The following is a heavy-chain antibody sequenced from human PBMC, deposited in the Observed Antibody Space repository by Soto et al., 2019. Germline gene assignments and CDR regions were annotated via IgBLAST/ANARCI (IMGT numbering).Heavy chain of an antibody. CDR1: GGSLSAFY. V-gene: IGHV4-34*01. CDR2: INHSGST. CDR3: ASYHYYDFWIGSRHYMGV. Sequence: SETLSLTCAVYGGSLSAFYWSWVRQSPGKGLEWIGEINHSGSTNYNPSLKTRVTISVDTSKHQFSLRLSSVTAADSAIYYCASYHYYDFWIGSRHYMGVWGKGTTVTVSS. D-gene: IGHD3-3*01. J-gene: IGHJ6*03.